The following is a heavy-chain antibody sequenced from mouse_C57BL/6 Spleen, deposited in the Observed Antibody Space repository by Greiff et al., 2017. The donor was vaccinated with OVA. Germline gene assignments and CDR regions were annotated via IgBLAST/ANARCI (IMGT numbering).Heavy chain of an antibody. J-gene: IGHJ3*01. CDR1: GFNFKDDY. D-gene: IGHD2-4*01. V-gene: IGHV14-4*01. CDR2: IDPENGDT. CDR3: TTYEYDGAY. Sequence: VQLQQSGAELVRPGASVKLSCTASGFNFKDDYMHWVKQRPEQGLEWIGWIDPENGDTEYASKFQGKATISADTSSNTAYLQLSSLTSEDTVVYYCTTYEYDGAYWGQGTLVTVSA.